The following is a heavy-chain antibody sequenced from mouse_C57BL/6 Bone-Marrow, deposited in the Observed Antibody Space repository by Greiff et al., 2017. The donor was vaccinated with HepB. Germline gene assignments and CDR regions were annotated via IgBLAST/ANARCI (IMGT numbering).Heavy chain of an antibody. V-gene: IGHV1-53*01. Sequence: QVQLQQPGTELVKPGASVKLSCKASGYTFTSYWIHWVKQRPGQGLEWIGNINPRNGGTDYSEKFKSKATITVDKSSSTAYMQRSSLSSEESAAYYCARGGLPYAMDDWGKGTSVTVSA. CDR2: INPRNGGT. CDR3: ARGGLPYAMDD. D-gene: IGHD2-2*01. CDR1: GYTFTSYW. J-gene: IGHJ4*01.